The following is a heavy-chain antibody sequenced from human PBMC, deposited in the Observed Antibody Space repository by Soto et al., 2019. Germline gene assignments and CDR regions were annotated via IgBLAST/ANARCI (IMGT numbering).Heavy chain of an antibody. V-gene: IGHV3-21*01. Sequence: LSLTCAASGFTFSSYSMNWVRQAPGKGLEWVSSISSSSSYIYYADSVKGRFTISRDNAKNSLYLQMNSLRAEDTAVYYCARLFPRCSGGSCYSHYYYYYMDVWGKGTTVTVSS. CDR1: GFTFSSYS. J-gene: IGHJ6*03. D-gene: IGHD2-15*01. CDR2: ISSSSSYI. CDR3: ARLFPRCSGGSCYSHYYYYYMDV.